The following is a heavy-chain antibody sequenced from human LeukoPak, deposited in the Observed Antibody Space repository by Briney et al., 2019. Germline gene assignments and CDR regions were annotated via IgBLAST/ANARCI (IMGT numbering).Heavy chain of an antibody. D-gene: IGHD1-7*01. CDR3: ARDNNWNYGGGFDY. CDR2: IKQDGSEK. Sequence: GGSLRLSCAASGFTFSSYWMSWVRQAPGKGLEWVGNIKQDGSEKYYVDSVKGRFTISRDNAKNSLYLQMNSLRAEDTAVYYCARDNNWNYGGGFDYWGQGTLVTVSS. CDR1: GFTFSSYW. J-gene: IGHJ4*02. V-gene: IGHV3-7*01.